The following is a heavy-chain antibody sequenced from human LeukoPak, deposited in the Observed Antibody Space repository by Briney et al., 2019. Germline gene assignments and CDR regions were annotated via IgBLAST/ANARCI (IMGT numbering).Heavy chain of an antibody. V-gene: IGHV1-46*01. CDR3: ARDRAGSPNYYYYGMDV. Sequence: GASVKVSCKASGYTFTSYYMHWVRQAPGQGLEWMGIINPSGGSRSYAQKFQGRVTMTRDTSTSTVYMELSSLRSEDTAVYYCARDRAGSPNYYYYGMDVWGQGTTVTVSS. J-gene: IGHJ6*02. CDR1: GYTFTSYY. D-gene: IGHD2-15*01. CDR2: INPSGGSR.